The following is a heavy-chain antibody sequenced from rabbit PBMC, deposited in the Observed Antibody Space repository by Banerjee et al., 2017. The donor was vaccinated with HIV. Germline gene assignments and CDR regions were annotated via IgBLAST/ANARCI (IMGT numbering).Heavy chain of an antibody. V-gene: IGHV1S45*01. CDR1: GFSFSSSYW. D-gene: IGHD4-1*01. Sequence: QEQLEESGGDLVKPEGSLTLTCTASGFSFSSSYWICWVRQAPGKGLEWIACVDAGSSGSTWYASWAKGRFTISRTTTTVTLQLNSLTAADTATYFCARDGSGWGGLTLWGPGTLVTVS. CDR2: VDAGSSGST. CDR3: ARDGSGWGGLTL. J-gene: IGHJ4*01.